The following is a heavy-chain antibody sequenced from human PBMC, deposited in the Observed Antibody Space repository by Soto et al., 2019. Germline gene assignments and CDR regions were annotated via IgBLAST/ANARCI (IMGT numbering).Heavy chain of an antibody. J-gene: IGHJ4*02. CDR2: IYHSGTT. V-gene: IGHV4-59*01. Sequence: QVQLRESGPGLVKPSETLSLTYTVSGGSISNYYWSWIRQPPGKGLEWIGYIYHSGTTKYNPSLKSRVTISVDTSKNQFSLKLSSVTAADTAVYYCARDAYSSSHFDYWGQGTLVTVSS. D-gene: IGHD6-6*01. CDR1: GGSISNYY. CDR3: ARDAYSSSHFDY.